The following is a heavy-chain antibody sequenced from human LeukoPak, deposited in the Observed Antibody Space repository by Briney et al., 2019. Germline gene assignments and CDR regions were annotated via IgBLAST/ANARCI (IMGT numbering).Heavy chain of an antibody. J-gene: IGHJ5*02. CDR3: ARPKAVAGYNWFDP. Sequence: GGSLQISCKGSGYSFTSYWIGWVRQMPGKGLEWMGIIYPGDSDTRYSPSFQGQVTISADKSISTAYLQWSSLKASDTAMYYCARPKAVAGYNWFDPWGQGTLVTVSS. CDR1: GYSFTSYW. D-gene: IGHD6-19*01. V-gene: IGHV5-51*01. CDR2: IYPGDSDT.